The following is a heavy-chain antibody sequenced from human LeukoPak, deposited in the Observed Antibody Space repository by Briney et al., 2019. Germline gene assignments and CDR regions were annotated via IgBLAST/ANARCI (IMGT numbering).Heavy chain of an antibody. Sequence: SETLSLTCTVSGGSISFYYWRWIRQPPGKGLEWIGYISYSGSTNYNPSLKSRVTISVDTSKNQFSLKLSSVTAADTAVYYCARGGSGYDWFDPWGQGTLVTVSS. CDR1: GGSISFYY. J-gene: IGHJ5*02. CDR3: ARGGSGYDWFDP. V-gene: IGHV4-59*01. CDR2: ISYSGST. D-gene: IGHD5-12*01.